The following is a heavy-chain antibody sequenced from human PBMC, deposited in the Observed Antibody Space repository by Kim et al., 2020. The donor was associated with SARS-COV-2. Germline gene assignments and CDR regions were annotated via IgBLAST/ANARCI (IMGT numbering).Heavy chain of an antibody. D-gene: IGHD3-16*01. CDR3: ARGGFTVDY. V-gene: IGHV4-31*02. Sequence: GSTYYNPSLKSRVTISVDTSKNQFSLKLSSVTAADTAVYYCARGGFTVDYWGQGTLVTVSS. CDR2: GST. J-gene: IGHJ4*02.